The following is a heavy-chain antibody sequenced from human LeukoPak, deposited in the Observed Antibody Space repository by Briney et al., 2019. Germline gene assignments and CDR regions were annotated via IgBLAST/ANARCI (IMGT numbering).Heavy chain of an antibody. D-gene: IGHD3-10*01. CDR2: INPSGGST. CDR3: VRVPRDSMVRGTHFDY. V-gene: IGHV1-46*01. CDR1: GYTFTSYY. Sequence: ASVKVSCKASGYTFTSYYMHWVRQAPGQGLEWMGIINPSGGSTSYAQKLQGRVTMTRDTSTSTVYMELSSLRSEDTAVYYCVRVPRDSMVRGTHFDYWGQGTLVTVSS. J-gene: IGHJ4*02.